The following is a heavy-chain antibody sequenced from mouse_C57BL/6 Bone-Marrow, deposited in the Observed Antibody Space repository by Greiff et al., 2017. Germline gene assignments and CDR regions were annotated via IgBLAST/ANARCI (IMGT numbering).Heavy chain of an antibody. J-gene: IGHJ3*01. CDR3: AYYYGSSYWFAY. V-gene: IGHV14-2*01. Sequence: EVKLMESGAELVKPGASVKLSCTASGFNIKDYYMHWVKQRTEQGLEWIGRIDPEDGETKYAPKFQGKATITADTSSNTAYLQLSSLTSEDTAVYYCAYYYGSSYWFAYWGQGTLVTVSA. CDR2: IDPEDGET. D-gene: IGHD1-1*01. CDR1: GFNIKDYY.